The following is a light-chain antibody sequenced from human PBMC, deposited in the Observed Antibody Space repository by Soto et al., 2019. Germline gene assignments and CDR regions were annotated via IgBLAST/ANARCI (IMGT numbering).Light chain of an antibody. CDR2: ENS. CDR1: KLGDKY. J-gene: IGLJ2*01. CDR3: QAWDSSTAV. V-gene: IGLV3-1*01. Sequence: SYELTQPPSASVSPGQTASITCSGDKLGDKYACWYQQKPGQSPVLVIYENSKRPSGIPERFSGSNSGNTATLTISGTQATDEADYYCQAWDSSTAVFGGGTKVTVL.